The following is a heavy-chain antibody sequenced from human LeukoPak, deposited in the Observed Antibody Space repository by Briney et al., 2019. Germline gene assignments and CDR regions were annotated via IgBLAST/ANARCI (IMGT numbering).Heavy chain of an antibody. D-gene: IGHD6-13*01. CDR2: IIPILGIA. J-gene: IGHJ4*02. CDR1: GGTFSSYA. V-gene: IGHV1-69*04. CDR3: AREDVAGENQDY. Sequence: ASVKVSCKASGGTFSSYAISWVRPAPGQGLEWMGRIIPILGIANYAQKFQGRVTITADKSTSTAYMELSSLRSEDTAVYYCAREDVAGENQDYWGQGTLVTVSS.